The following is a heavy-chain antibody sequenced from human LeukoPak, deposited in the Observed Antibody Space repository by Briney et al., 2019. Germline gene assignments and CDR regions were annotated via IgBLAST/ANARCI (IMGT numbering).Heavy chain of an antibody. V-gene: IGHV3-7*01. Sequence: GGSLRLSCAASGFTFSTYWMNWVRQAPGKGLEWVANIKQDGSEKYYVDSMKGRFTISRDNAKNSLYLQMDSLRAEDTAVYYCAREVGICSGGSCYFRFDFWGQGTLVTVSS. J-gene: IGHJ4*02. CDR3: AREVGICSGGSCYFRFDF. CDR2: IKQDGSEK. CDR1: GFTFSTYW. D-gene: IGHD2-15*01.